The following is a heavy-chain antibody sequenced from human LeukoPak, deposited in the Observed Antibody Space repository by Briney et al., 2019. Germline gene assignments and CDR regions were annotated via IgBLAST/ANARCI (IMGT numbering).Heavy chain of an antibody. CDR3: AKGSYYDSSGSFYFDY. CDR2: ISGSGDNT. V-gene: IGHV3-23*01. J-gene: IGHJ4*02. D-gene: IGHD3-22*01. CDR1: GFTFSGSA. Sequence: GGSLRLSCVASGFTFSGSAIHWVRQAPGKGLEWVSGISGSGDNTYYADSVKGRFTISRDNSKNTLYVQVNSLGTEDTAAYYCAKGSYYDSSGSFYFDYWGQGTLVTVSS.